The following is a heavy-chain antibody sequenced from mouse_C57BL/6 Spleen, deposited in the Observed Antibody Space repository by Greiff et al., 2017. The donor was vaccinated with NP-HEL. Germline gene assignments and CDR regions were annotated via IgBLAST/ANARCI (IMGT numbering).Heavy chain of an antibody. Sequence: VQLVESGPGLVQPSQSLSITCTVSGFSLTSYGVHWVRQSPGKGLEWLGVLWSGGSTDYNAAFISRLSISKDNSKSQVFFKMNSLQADDTAIYYCARNGDYYGSRYFDYWGQGTTLTVSS. CDR1: GFSLTSYG. J-gene: IGHJ2*01. D-gene: IGHD1-1*01. CDR2: LWSGGST. V-gene: IGHV2-2*01. CDR3: ARNGDYYGSRYFDY.